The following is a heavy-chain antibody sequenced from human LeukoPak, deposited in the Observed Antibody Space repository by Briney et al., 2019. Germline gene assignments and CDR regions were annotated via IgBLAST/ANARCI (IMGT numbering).Heavy chain of an antibody. CDR2: IIPIFGTA. CDR1: GGTFSSYA. CDR3: AKASGWSNYFDY. Sequence: SVRVSCKASGGTFSSYAISWVRQAPGQGLEWMGGIIPIFGTANYAQKFQGRVTITADESTSTAYMELSSLRSEDTAVHYCAKASGWSNYFDYWGQGTLVTVSS. V-gene: IGHV1-69*01. J-gene: IGHJ4*02. D-gene: IGHD6-19*01.